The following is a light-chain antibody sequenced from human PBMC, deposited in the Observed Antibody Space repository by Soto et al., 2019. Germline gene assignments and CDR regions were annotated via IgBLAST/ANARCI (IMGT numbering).Light chain of an antibody. J-gene: IGKJ1*01. CDR2: RAS. CDR1: QSISTN. Sequence: EIVMTQTPPTLSVSPGERATLSCRASQSISTNVAWFQQKPGQAPSLLIFRASIRASGVPARFSGSGSGTEFTLTISRLEPEDFAVYYCQQYGSSGTFGQGTKVDIK. V-gene: IGKV3-15*01. CDR3: QQYGSSGT.